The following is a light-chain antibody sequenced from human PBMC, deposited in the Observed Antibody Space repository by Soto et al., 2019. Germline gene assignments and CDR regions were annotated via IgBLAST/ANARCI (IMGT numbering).Light chain of an antibody. CDR2: LGS. CDR3: MQALQSLT. Sequence: EIVMTQSPLTLPVTPGEPASMSCRSSQSLLYNNTFNYLDWYLQKPWQSPHLLIYLGSNRASGVPDRFSGSGSGTDFSLKISRVEAEDVGTYYCMQALQSLTFGQGTRLEIQ. CDR1: QSLLYNNTFNY. V-gene: IGKV2-28*01. J-gene: IGKJ5*01.